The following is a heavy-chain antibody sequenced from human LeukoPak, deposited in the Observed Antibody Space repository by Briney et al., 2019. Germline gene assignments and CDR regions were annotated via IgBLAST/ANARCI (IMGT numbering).Heavy chain of an antibody. V-gene: IGHV4-34*01. Sequence: SETLSLTXTVSGGSISSYYWIWIRQPPGKGLEWIGEINHSGSTNYNPSLKSPVTISVDTSKNQFSLKLSSVTAADTAVYYCARVRSSSWYQEDYWGQGTLVTVSS. CDR3: ARVRSSSWYQEDY. CDR2: INHSGST. J-gene: IGHJ4*02. D-gene: IGHD6-13*01. CDR1: GGSISSYY.